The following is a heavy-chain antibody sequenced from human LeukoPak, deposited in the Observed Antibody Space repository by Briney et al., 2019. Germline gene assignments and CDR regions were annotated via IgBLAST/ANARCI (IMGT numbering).Heavy chain of an antibody. D-gene: IGHD6-19*01. J-gene: IGHJ3*02. CDR1: GFTFSSYG. Sequence: GGSLRLSCAASGFTFSSYGMHWVRQAPGKGLEWVAVISYDGSNKYYADSVKGRFTISRDNSKNTLYLQMNSLRAEDTAVYYCAKEMGAAVAFQGAFDIWGQGTMVTVSS. V-gene: IGHV3-30*18. CDR2: ISYDGSNK. CDR3: AKEMGAAVAFQGAFDI.